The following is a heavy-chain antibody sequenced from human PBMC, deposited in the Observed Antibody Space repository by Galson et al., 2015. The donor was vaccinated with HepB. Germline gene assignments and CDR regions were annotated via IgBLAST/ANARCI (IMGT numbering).Heavy chain of an antibody. CDR3: ARGYYDLWRGYYQGFSY. Sequence: SCKASGYNFPNYGISWVRQAPGQGLEWMGRINPNSGGTNYAQKFQGRVTMTRHTSISTAYMELSRLRSDDTAVYYCARGYYDLWRGYYQGFSYWGQGTLVTVSS. V-gene: IGHV1-2*06. J-gene: IGHJ4*02. D-gene: IGHD3-3*01. CDR1: GYNFPNYG. CDR2: INPNSGGT.